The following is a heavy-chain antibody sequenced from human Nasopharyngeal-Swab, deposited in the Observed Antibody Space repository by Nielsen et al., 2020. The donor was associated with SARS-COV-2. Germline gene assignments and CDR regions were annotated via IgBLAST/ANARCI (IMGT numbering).Heavy chain of an antibody. Sequence: VRQAPGKGLEWVAVISYDGSNKYYADSVKGRFTISRDNSKNTLYLQMNSLRAEDTAVYYCAKDQRRLVRGVLSPNDWFDPWGQGTLVTVSS. CDR3: AKDQRRLVRGVLSPNDWFDP. CDR2: ISYDGSNK. D-gene: IGHD3-10*01. V-gene: IGHV3-30-3*02. J-gene: IGHJ5*02.